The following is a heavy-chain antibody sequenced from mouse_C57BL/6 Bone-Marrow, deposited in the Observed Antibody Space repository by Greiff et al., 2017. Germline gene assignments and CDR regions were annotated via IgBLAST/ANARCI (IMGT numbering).Heavy chain of an antibody. CDR1: GYTFTSYG. J-gene: IGHJ4*01. CDR2: IYPRSGNT. Sequence: QVQLQQSGAELARPGASVTLSCKASGYTFTSYGISWVKQRTGQGLEWIGEIYPRSGNTYYNEKFKGKATLTADKSSSTAYMELRSLTSEDSAVYFCARGGDYYAMDHWGQGTSVTVAS. V-gene: IGHV1-81*01. CDR3: ARGGDYYAMDH.